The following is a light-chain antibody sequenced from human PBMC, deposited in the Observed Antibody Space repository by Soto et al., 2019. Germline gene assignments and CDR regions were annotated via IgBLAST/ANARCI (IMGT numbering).Light chain of an antibody. J-gene: IGLJ2*01. CDR1: SGHSNRA. CDR2: LNNDGSF. CDR3: QTWGTDFVF. Sequence: QPVLTQSPSASASLGASVKRTCTLSSGHSNRAVAWHQQQPEKGPRYLMKLNNDGSFSKGDGIPDRFSGSSSGAERFLTISSLQSGDEADYYCQTWGTDFVFFGGGTKVTVL. V-gene: IGLV4-69*01.